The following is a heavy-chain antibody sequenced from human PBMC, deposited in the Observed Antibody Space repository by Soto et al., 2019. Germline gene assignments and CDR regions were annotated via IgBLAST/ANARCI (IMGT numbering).Heavy chain of an antibody. V-gene: IGHV3-20*04. J-gene: IGHJ4*02. CDR3: AKELPPVDY. CDR1: GVAFDDYA. D-gene: IGHD1-26*01. Sequence: GGSLRLSCAASGVAFDDYAMHWVRQAPGKGLEWVSGISWSGGSTDYADSVKGRFTISRDNSKNSLYLQMNSLRAEDTAVYYCAKELPPVDYWGQGTLVTVSS. CDR2: ISWSGGST.